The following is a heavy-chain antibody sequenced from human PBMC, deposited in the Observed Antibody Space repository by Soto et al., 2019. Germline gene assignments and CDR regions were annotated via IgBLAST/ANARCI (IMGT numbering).Heavy chain of an antibody. CDR1: GSSVSGGIYY. D-gene: IGHD4-17*01. V-gene: IGHV4-61*01. J-gene: IGHJ4*02. CDR2: IYNSKTT. Sequence: PSETLSLTCTVSGSSVSGGIYYWTWIRQPPEKGLEWIGYIYNSKTTNYNASLRSRVTISVDTSKNQFSLRLTSVTAADTAVYYCARYRDYGDYGYFDSWGQGTLVTVS. CDR3: ARYRDYGDYGYFDS.